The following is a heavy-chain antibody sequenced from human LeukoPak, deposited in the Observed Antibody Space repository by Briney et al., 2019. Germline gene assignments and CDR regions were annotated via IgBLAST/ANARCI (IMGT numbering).Heavy chain of an antibody. CDR1: GFTFQNYA. CDR2: INDSGGGT. D-gene: IGHD2-15*01. V-gene: IGHV3-7*01. CDR3: STVRHTTPLNRFAR. J-gene: IGHJ4*02. Sequence: GGSLRLSCAASGFTFQNYAMNWFRQAPGKGLEWLANINDSGGGTNYVASAKGRFTSSRENAKNSLYLQMNGLRTDGTAIYYCSTVRHTTPLNRFARWGQGALVTVPS.